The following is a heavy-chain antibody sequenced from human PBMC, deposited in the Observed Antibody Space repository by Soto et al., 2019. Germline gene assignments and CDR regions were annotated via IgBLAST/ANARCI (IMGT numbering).Heavy chain of an antibody. J-gene: IGHJ6*02. CDR2: IIPIFGTA. V-gene: IGHV1-69*01. Sequence: QVQLVQSGAEVKKPGSSVKVSCKASGGTFSSYAISWVRQAPGQGLEWMGGIIPIFGTANYAQKFQGRVTITADESTSTAYMELSSLRSEDTAVYYCARRGDFWSGYYYYYYGMDVWGQGTTVTVSS. D-gene: IGHD3-3*01. CDR1: GGTFSSYA. CDR3: ARRGDFWSGYYYYYYGMDV.